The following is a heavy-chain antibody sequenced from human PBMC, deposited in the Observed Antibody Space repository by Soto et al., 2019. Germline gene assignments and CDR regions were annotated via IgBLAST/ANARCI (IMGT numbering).Heavy chain of an antibody. CDR2: ISVYNGDT. D-gene: IGHD6-19*01. Sequence: QVQLVQSGAEVKKPGASVKVSCKASGYTFTSYGISWVRQAPGQGLEWMGWISVYNGDTKYAQKLQGRVPMTTDTSTSTAYMELRSLRSDDTAVYYCAKSSGAVAGYYFDYWGQGTLVAVSS. CDR1: GYTFTSYG. CDR3: AKSSGAVAGYYFDY. J-gene: IGHJ4*02. V-gene: IGHV1-18*04.